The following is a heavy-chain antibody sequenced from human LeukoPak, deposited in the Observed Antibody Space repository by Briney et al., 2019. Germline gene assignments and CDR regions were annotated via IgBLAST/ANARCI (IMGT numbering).Heavy chain of an antibody. CDR3: ARDIRYSSGWYGFDY. V-gene: IGHV1-46*01. CDR2: INPSGGST. J-gene: IGHJ4*02. D-gene: IGHD6-19*01. Sequence: GASVKVSCKASGYTFTRYYMRWVRQAPGQGLEWMGIINPSGGSTSYAQKFQGKVTMTRDMSTSTVYMEVSSLRSEDTAVYYCARDIRYSSGWYGFDYWAQGTLVTVSS. CDR1: GYTFTRYY.